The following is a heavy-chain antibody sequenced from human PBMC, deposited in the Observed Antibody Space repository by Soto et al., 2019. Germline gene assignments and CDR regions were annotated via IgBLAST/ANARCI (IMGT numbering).Heavy chain of an antibody. CDR2: IYYSGST. J-gene: IGHJ5*02. Sequence: ASETLSLTCTVSGGSISSGGYYWSWIRQHPGKGLEWIGYIYYSGSTYYNPSLKSRVTISVDTSKNQFSLKLSSVTAADTAVYYCARTANYYGSGSNPAHWFDPWGQGPLVTVSS. CDR3: ARTANYYGSGSNPAHWFDP. D-gene: IGHD3-10*01. V-gene: IGHV4-31*03. CDR1: GGSISSGGYY.